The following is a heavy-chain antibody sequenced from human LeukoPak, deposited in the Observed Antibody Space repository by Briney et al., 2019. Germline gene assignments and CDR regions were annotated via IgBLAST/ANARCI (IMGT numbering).Heavy chain of an antibody. D-gene: IGHD3-22*01. V-gene: IGHV4-4*02. CDR2: IYHSEDT. Sequence: PSETLSLTCAVSGGSISSTSWWSWVRQPPGKGLEWIGEIYHSEDTNYNPSLKNRVTISLDKSKNQFSLKLSSVTAADTATYYCARDGYYGSGGYYYRGWYYWGQGTLVTVSS. J-gene: IGHJ4*02. CDR1: GGSISSTSW. CDR3: ARDGYYGSGGYYYRGWYY.